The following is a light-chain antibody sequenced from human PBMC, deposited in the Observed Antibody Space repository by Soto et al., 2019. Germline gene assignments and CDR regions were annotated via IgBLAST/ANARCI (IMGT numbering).Light chain of an antibody. CDR1: QSVSSN. J-gene: IGKJ1*01. Sequence: EIVMTQSPATLSVSPGERATLSCRASQSVSSNLAWYQQKPGQAPRLLIYGASTRATGIPARFSGSGSGTEFTITISSLQSQGFAVYYCQQYNNWPRTFGQGTKVDIK. CDR2: GAS. V-gene: IGKV3-15*01. CDR3: QQYNNWPRT.